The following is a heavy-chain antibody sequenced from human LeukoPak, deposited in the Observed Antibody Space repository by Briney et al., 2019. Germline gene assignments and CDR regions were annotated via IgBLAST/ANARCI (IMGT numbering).Heavy chain of an antibody. CDR2: IKQDGSEK. Sequence: GGSLRLSCAASGFTFSSYWMSWVRQAPGKGLEWVANIKQDGSEKYYVDSVKGRFTISRDNAKKSLYLEMNSLRAEDTAVYYCARGASGIQIWFFDPWGQGTLVAVSS. D-gene: IGHD5-18*01. CDR3: ARGASGIQIWFFDP. J-gene: IGHJ5*02. CDR1: GFTFSSYW. V-gene: IGHV3-7*01.